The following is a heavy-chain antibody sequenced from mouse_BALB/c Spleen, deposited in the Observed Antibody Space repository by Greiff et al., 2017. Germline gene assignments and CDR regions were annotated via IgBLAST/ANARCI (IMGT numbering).Heavy chain of an antibody. CDR1: GYTFTSYW. J-gene: IGHJ2*01. V-gene: IGHV1-7*01. D-gene: IGHD1-1*01. CDR3: ANYYGSSFYYFDY. CDR2: INPSTGYT. Sequence: VQLQQSGAELAKPGASVKMSCKASGYTFTSYWMHWVKQRPGQGLEWIGYINPSTGYTEYNQKFKDKATLTADKSSSTAYMQLSSLTSEDSAVYYCANYYGSSFYYFDYWGQGTTLTVSS.